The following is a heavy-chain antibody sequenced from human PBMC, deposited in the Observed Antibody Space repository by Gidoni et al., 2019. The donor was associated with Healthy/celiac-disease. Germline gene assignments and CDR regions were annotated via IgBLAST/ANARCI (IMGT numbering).Heavy chain of an antibody. CDR2: IIPILGIA. D-gene: IGHD6-13*01. Sequence: QVQLVQSGAEVKKPGSSVKVSCKASGGTFSSNTISWVRQAPGQGLEWMGRIIPILGIANYAQKFQGRVTITADKSTSTAYMELSSLRSEDTAVYYCAREGDTKQHLYNWFDPWGQGTLVTVSS. V-gene: IGHV1-69*08. J-gene: IGHJ5*02. CDR1: GGTFSSNT. CDR3: AREGDTKQHLYNWFDP.